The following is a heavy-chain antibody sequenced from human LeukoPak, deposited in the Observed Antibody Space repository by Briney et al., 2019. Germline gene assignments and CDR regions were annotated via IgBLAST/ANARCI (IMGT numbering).Heavy chain of an antibody. CDR2: IYWNDDK. CDR3: AHNERPLGYCSSTSCYGNWFDP. Sequence: SGPTLVKPPQTLTLTCTFSGFSLSTSGVGVGWIRQPPGKALEWLALIYWNDDKRYSPSLKSRLTITKDTSKNQVVLTMTNMDPVDAATYYCAHNERPLGYCSSTSCYGNWFDPWGQGTLVTVSS. V-gene: IGHV2-5*01. J-gene: IGHJ5*02. D-gene: IGHD2-2*01. CDR1: GFSLSTSGVG.